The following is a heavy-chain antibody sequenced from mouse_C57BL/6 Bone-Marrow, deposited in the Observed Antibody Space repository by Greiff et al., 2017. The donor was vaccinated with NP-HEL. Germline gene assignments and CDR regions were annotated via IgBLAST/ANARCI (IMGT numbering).Heavy chain of an antibody. V-gene: IGHV5-6*02. Sequence: EVMLVESGGDLVKPGGSLKLSCAASGFTFSSYGMSWVRQTPDKRLEWVATISSGGSYTYYPDSVKGRFTISRDNAKNTLYLQMSSLKSEDTDLYDCARRDRDSWGEGTTLTVSS. CDR3: ARRDRDS. CDR2: ISSGGSYT. D-gene: IGHD2-14*01. CDR1: GFTFSSYG. J-gene: IGHJ2*01.